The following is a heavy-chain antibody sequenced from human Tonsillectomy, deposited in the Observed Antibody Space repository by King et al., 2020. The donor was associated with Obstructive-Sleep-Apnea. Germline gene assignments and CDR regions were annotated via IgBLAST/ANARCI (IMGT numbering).Heavy chain of an antibody. Sequence: VQLVESGGGLVQPGGSLRLSCGGSEFTFSNYWMSWVRQAPGKGLEWVANINQDGSEKYYVDSVKGRFTISRDNAKNSVYLQMNSLKAEDTAVYYCARFDDVWSGSYYFYYGMDVWGQGTTVTVSS. CDR1: EFTFSNYW. CDR3: ARFDDVWSGSYYFYYGMDV. J-gene: IGHJ6*02. D-gene: IGHD3-3*01. V-gene: IGHV3-7*03. CDR2: INQDGSEK.